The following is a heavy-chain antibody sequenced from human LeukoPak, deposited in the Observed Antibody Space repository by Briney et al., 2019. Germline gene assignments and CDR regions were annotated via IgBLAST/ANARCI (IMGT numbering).Heavy chain of an antibody. CDR3: ASSSTFLYAFDI. J-gene: IGHJ3*02. V-gene: IGHV4-61*01. Sequence: PSETLSLTCAVSGGSISSSNWWSWIRQPPGKGLEWIGYIYYTGSTKYNPSLKSRVTISVDTSKNQFPLKLNSVIAADTAVYYCASSSTFLYAFDIWGQGTMVTVSS. D-gene: IGHD3-16*01. CDR1: GGSISSSNW. CDR2: IYYTGST.